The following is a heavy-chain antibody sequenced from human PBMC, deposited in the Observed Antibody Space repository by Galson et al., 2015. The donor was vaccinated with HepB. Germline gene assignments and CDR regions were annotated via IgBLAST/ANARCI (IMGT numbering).Heavy chain of an antibody. CDR3: ARVDCTGGGCPPFFDH. D-gene: IGHD2-8*02. Sequence: CAISGDSVSSNSAAWNWIRQSPSRGLEWLGRTYYRSKWYSDYAVSVKSRINISPDTSKNQFSLHLNSVTPEDTAEYFCARVDCTGGGCPPFFDHWGQGTLVTVSS. V-gene: IGHV6-1*01. CDR2: TYYRSKWYS. CDR1: GDSVSSNSAA. J-gene: IGHJ4*02.